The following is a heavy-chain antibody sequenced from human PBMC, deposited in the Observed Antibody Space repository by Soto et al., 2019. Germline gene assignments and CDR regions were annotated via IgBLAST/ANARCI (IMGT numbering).Heavy chain of an antibody. CDR3: ARRYFDWLPYRYYFDY. D-gene: IGHD3-9*01. CDR2: INHSGST. J-gene: IGHJ4*02. Sequence: SETLSLTCAVYGGSFSGYYWSWIRQPPGKGLEWIGEINHSGSTNYNPSLKSRVTISVDTSKNQFSLKLSSVTAADTAVYYCARRYFDWLPYRYYFDYWGEGTMVTV. CDR1: GGSFSGYY. V-gene: IGHV4-34*01.